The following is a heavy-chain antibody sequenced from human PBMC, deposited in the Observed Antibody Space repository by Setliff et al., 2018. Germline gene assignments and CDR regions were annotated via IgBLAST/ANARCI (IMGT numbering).Heavy chain of an antibody. Sequence: ASVKVSCKASGYTFTSYGISWVRQAPGQGLEWMGWISAYNGYTNYAQKLQGRVTMTTDTSTSTAYMELRSLRSDDTAVYYCARGLPYYDILTGYYRTPPDYWGQGTLVTVSS. CDR2: ISAYNGYT. J-gene: IGHJ4*02. V-gene: IGHV1-18*01. CDR1: GYTFTSYG. D-gene: IGHD3-9*01. CDR3: ARGLPYYDILTGYYRTPPDY.